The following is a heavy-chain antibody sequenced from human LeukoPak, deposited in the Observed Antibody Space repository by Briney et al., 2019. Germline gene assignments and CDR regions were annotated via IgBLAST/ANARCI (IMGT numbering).Heavy chain of an antibody. J-gene: IGHJ4*02. CDR3: ARGGQGITGIPVDY. D-gene: IGHD1-20*01. V-gene: IGHV1-2*02. Sequence: ASVKVSCKASGYTFTGYYIHWGRHGPGQGHERMGWINPNSGGTNYAQKFQGRVTMTRDTSISTAYMELSRLRSDDTAVYYCARGGQGITGIPVDYWGQGTLVTVSS. CDR1: GYTFTGYY. CDR2: INPNSGGT.